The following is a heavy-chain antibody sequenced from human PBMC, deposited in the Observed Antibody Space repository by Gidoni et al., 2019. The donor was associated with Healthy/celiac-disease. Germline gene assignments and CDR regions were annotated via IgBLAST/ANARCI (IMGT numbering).Heavy chain of an antibody. D-gene: IGHD6-13*01. V-gene: IGHV3-21*01. CDR1: GFTFNNYN. CDR2: ISSSSSDI. Sequence: EVQLVESGGGLVKPGGSLRLSCAASGFTFNNYNMNWVRQAPGQGLEWVSSISSSSSDIYYAGSVKGRFTISRDNAKNSLYLQMNSLRAEDTAVYYCARGRGSSSRDSSFDFWGQGTLLTVSS. CDR3: ARGRGSSSRDSSFDF. J-gene: IGHJ4*02.